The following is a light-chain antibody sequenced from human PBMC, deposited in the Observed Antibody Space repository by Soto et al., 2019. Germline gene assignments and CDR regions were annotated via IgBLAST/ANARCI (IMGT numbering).Light chain of an antibody. J-gene: IGLJ1*01. CDR3: SSYTDSSNYV. CDR1: SSDVGYSNY. CDR2: DVS. V-gene: IGLV2-14*01. Sequence: QSALTQPASVSGSPGQSITISCTGTSSDVGYSNYVSWYQQLPGKAPKLMIYDVSDRPSGVSNRFSGSKSGSTASLTISGLQAEDEADYYCSSYTDSSNYVFGTGTKVTVL.